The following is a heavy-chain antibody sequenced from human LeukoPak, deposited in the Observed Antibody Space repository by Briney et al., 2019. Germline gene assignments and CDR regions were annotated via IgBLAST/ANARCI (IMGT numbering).Heavy chain of an antibody. J-gene: IGHJ3*02. V-gene: IGHV3-53*01. Sequence: ETLSLTCAVYGGSFSGYYWSWVRQAPGKGLEWVSVIYSGGSTYYADSVKGRFTISRDNSKNTLYLQMNSLRAEDTAVYYCARVLLYYYDSSPKVRAFDIWGQGTMVTVSS. D-gene: IGHD3-22*01. CDR3: ARVLLYYYDSSPKVRAFDI. CDR1: GGSFSGYY. CDR2: IYSGGST.